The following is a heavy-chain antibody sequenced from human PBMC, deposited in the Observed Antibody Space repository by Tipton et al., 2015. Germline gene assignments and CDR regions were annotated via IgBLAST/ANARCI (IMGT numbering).Heavy chain of an antibody. CDR1: GGSITSHY. CDR2: LYNSVST. V-gene: IGHV4-4*07. Sequence: TMSLTCTVSGGSITSHYWSWIRQPAGKGLEWIGRLYNSVSTDYNPSLKSRVPMSGDTSKNHFSLKLTSVTAADTAVYYCARGGVGFSGSYYLSYWGQGTLVTVSS. D-gene: IGHD1-26*01. J-gene: IGHJ4*02. CDR3: ARGGVGFSGSYYLSY.